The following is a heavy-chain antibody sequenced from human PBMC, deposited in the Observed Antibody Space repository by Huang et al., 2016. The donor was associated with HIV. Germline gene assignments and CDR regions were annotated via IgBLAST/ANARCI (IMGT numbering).Heavy chain of an antibody. Sequence: EVQLVESGGGLVQPGGSLRLSCAASGFSISSYWMHWVRQAPGKGLVWVSRINSDGSSTSYAGSVKGRFTISRDNARNTLYLQMNSLSAEDTAVYYCARDPRIQSWLNFFDYWGQGTLVSVSS. CDR3: ARDPRIQSWLNFFDY. CDR1: GFSISSYW. D-gene: IGHD3-22*01. V-gene: IGHV3-74*01. J-gene: IGHJ4*02. CDR2: INSDGSST.